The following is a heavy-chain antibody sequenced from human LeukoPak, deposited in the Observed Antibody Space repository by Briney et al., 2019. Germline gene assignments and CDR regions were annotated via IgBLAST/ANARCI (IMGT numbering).Heavy chain of an antibody. D-gene: IGHD6-13*01. V-gene: IGHV3-30*02. J-gene: IGHJ4*02. Sequence: GGSLRLSCAASGFTFNNYGMHWVRQAPGKGLEWVAFIRYDGSNQYYADSVKGRFTISRDNSKNTLYLQMNSLGAEDTAVYFCAKNFNTITAASLFDYWGQGTLVTVSS. CDR1: GFTFNNYG. CDR3: AKNFNTITAASLFDY. CDR2: IRYDGSNQ.